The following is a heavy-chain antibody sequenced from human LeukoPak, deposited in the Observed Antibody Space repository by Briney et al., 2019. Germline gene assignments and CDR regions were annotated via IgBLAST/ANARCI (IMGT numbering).Heavy chain of an antibody. CDR1: GFTFSSYW. J-gene: IGHJ5*02. D-gene: IGHD4-17*01. Sequence: RGSLRLSCAASGFTFSSYWMQWVRQAPGKGLVWVSRIETDGSDTSYADSVKGRFTISRDNAKNTLYLQMNSLRAEDTAVYYCAREVTTVTTGIDHWGQGTLVTVSS. V-gene: IGHV3-74*01. CDR3: AREVTTVTTGIDH. CDR2: IETDGSDT.